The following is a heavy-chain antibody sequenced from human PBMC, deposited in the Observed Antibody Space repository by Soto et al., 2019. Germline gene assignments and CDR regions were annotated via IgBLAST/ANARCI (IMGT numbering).Heavy chain of an antibody. CDR1: GFSLSTSGVG. J-gene: IGHJ5*02. CDR3: AHRRGYCSGGRCYSSWFDP. CDR2: IYWDDDK. Sequence: QITLKESGPTLVKPTQTLTLTCTFSGFSLSTSGVGVGWIRQPPGKALEWLALIYWDDDKRYSPSLKSRLPITKDTCKNQVVLTRTNMDPVDTATYCCAHRRGYCSGGRCYSSWFDPWGQGTLVTVSS. V-gene: IGHV2-5*02. D-gene: IGHD2-15*01.